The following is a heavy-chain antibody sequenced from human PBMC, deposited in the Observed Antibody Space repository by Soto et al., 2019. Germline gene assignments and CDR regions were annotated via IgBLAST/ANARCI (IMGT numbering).Heavy chain of an antibody. CDR1: GYTFTSYY. CDR3: ARSLGAADAFDI. CDR2: INPSGGST. V-gene: IGHV1-46*01. J-gene: IGHJ3*02. D-gene: IGHD3-16*01. Sequence: GASVKVSCKASGYTFTSYYMHWVRQTPGQGLEWMGIINPSGGSTSYAQKFQGRVTMTRDTSTSTVYMELSSLRSEDTAVYYCARSLGAADAFDIWGQGTMVTVSS.